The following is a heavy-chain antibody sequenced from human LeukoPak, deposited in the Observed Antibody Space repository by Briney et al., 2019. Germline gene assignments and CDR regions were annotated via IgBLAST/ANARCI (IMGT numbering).Heavy chain of an antibody. D-gene: IGHD2-2*01. CDR1: GGTFSNYT. CDR3: ARDWGMRSSTSRSEIDY. V-gene: IGHV1-69*04. CDR2: IIPILGIE. J-gene: IGHJ4*02. Sequence: GSSVKVSFKASGGTFSNYTISWVRQAPGQGLEWVGRIIPILGIENYVQKFKGRVTITADKSIRTDYMDGSSLRAKGTHVYYCARDWGMRSSTSRSEIDYWGQGTLVTVSS.